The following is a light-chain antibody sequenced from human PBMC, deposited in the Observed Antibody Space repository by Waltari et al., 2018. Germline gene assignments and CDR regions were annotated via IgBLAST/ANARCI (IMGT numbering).Light chain of an antibody. CDR3: CSYAGSSPL. Sequence: QSALTQPAYVSGSPGQSITISCAGATSDVVTYSLVSWYQQHPGNPPKLMIHEGTQRPSGISNRFSGSNSDNTASLTISGLQFEDEAYYYCCSYAGSSPLFGGGTRVTVL. CDR2: EGT. V-gene: IGLV2-23*01. CDR1: TSDVVTYSL. J-gene: IGLJ3*02.